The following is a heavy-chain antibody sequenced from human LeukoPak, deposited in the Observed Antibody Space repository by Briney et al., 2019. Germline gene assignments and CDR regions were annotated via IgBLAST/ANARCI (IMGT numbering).Heavy chain of an antibody. CDR1: GYTFTDYY. CDR3: ATGSVEMATNTLDY. D-gene: IGHD5-24*01. J-gene: IGHJ4*02. CDR2: VDPEDGET. V-gene: IGHV1-69-2*01. Sequence: ATVKISCKVSGYTFTDYYMHWVQQAPGKGLEWMGLVDPEDGETIYAEKFQGRVTITADTSTDTAYMELSSLRSGDTAVYYCATGSVEMATNTLDYWGQGTLVTVSS.